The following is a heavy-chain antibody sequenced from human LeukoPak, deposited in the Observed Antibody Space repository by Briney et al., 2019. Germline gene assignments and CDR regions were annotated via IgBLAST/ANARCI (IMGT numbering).Heavy chain of an antibody. J-gene: IGHJ4*02. CDR1: GYTFTSYD. D-gene: IGHD3-9*01. CDR2: MNPNSGNT. CDR3: ATAYYDILTGYFKVYDY. Sequence: GASVKVSCKASGYTFTSYDINWVRQATGQGLEWMGWMNPNSGNTGYAQKFQGRATMTRNTSISTAYMELSSLRSEDTAVYYCATAYYDILTGYFKVYDYWGQGTLVTVSS. V-gene: IGHV1-8*01.